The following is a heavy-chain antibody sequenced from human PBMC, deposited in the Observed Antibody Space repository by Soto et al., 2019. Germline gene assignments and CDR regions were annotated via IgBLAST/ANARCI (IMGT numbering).Heavy chain of an antibody. J-gene: IGHJ5*02. D-gene: IGHD3-22*01. CDR2: INWNSGIT. V-gene: IGHV3-9*01. Sequence: EVQLVESGGGLVQHGKSLKLSCVAIGFTFEDHAMHWIRQVPGKGLEWVAGINWNSGITGYADSVKGRFTISRDNANNSLHLEMNSLKSEDTALYYCTKGRGALTVVSNWFDPWGQGTPVTVSS. CDR3: TKGRGALTVVSNWFDP. CDR1: GFTFEDHA.